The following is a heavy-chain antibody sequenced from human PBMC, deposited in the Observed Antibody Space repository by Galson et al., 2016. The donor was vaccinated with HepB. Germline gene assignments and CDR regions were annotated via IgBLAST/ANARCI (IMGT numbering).Heavy chain of an antibody. Sequence: SVKVSCKASGYIFTAHYMHWVRQAPGQGLEWMGIINPSRGSTSYTQKFHGRITMTSDSSTNTVYMELSSLTYEDTAVYFCARAASGIPRGISDSWGQGSLVIVSS. D-gene: IGHD1-26*01. J-gene: IGHJ4*02. CDR3: ARAASGIPRGISDS. CDR2: INPSRGST. CDR1: GYIFTAHY. V-gene: IGHV1-46*01.